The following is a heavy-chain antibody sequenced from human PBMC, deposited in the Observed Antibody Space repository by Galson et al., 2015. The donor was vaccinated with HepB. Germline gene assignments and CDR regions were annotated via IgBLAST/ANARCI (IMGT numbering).Heavy chain of an antibody. CDR2: INPNNGGT. Sequence: SVKVSCKASGYTFTGYHMHWVRQAPGQGLEWMGWINPNNGGTNYAQKFQGRVTMTRDTSISTAYMELSSLSSDDTAAYYCARDLGVTIFGVVPLVVLDVWGKGTTVTVSS. J-gene: IGHJ6*04. V-gene: IGHV1-2*02. CDR1: GYTFTGYH. D-gene: IGHD3-3*01. CDR3: ARDLGVTIFGVVPLVVLDV.